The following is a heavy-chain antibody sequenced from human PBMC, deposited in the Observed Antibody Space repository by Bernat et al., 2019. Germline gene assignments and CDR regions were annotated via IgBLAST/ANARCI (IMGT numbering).Heavy chain of an antibody. CDR2: IYHSGST. CDR3: ARAIVVVPAAMDGWFDP. V-gene: IGHV4-30-2*01. D-gene: IGHD2-2*01. Sequence: QLQLQESGSGLVKPSQTLSLTCAVPGGSISSGGYSWSWIRQPPGKGLEWIGYIYHSGSTYYNPSLKSRVTISVDRSKNQFSLKLSSVTAADTAVYYCARAIVVVPAAMDGWFDPWGQGTLVTVSS. J-gene: IGHJ5*02. CDR1: GGSISSGGYS.